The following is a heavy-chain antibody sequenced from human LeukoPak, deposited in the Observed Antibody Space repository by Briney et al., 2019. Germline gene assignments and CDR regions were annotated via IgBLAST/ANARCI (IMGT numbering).Heavy chain of an antibody. CDR1: GFTFSNAW. V-gene: IGHV3-15*01. J-gene: IGHJ4*02. CDR3: TTEYYYGSGSYYNYFDY. Sequence: GGSLRLSCAASGFTFSNAWMSWVRQAPGKGLEWVGRIKSKTDGGTTDYAAPVKGRFTISRDDSKTTLYLQMNSLKTEDTAVYYCTTEYYYGSGSYYNYFDYWGQGTLVTVSS. CDR2: IKSKTDGGTT. D-gene: IGHD3-10*01.